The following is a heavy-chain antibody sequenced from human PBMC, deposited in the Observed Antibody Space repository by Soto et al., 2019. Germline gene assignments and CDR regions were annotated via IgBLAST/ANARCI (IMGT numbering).Heavy chain of an antibody. CDR3: ARARLYCSGGSCWPSGFVP. V-gene: IGHV4-61*01. J-gene: IGHJ5*02. CDR1: GGSVSNGSTY. Sequence: SETLSLTCTVSGGSVSNGSTYWSWIRQPPGKGLEWIGYILFSGSANYSPALKRRVTISVDTSKYQCSLNLTSVTPADTAVYYCARARLYCSGGSCWPSGFVPWGQSTRVT. D-gene: IGHD2-15*01. CDR2: ILFSGSA.